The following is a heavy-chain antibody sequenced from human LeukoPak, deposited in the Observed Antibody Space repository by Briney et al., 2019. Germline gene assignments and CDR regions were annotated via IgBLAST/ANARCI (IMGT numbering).Heavy chain of an antibody. CDR2: IYHSGST. V-gene: IGHV4-30-2*01. Sequence: SQTLSLTCTVSGGSISSGGYYWNWIRQPPGKGLEWIGYIYHSGSTYYNPSLKSRVTISVDRSKNQFSLKLSSVTAADTAVYYCARDRGIAARPSGFDYWGQGTLVTVSS. CDR1: GGSISSGGYY. J-gene: IGHJ4*02. D-gene: IGHD6-6*01. CDR3: ARDRGIAARPSGFDY.